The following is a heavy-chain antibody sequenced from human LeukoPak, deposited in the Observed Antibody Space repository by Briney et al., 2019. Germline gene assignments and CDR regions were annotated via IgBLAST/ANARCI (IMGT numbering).Heavy chain of an antibody. D-gene: IGHD1-26*01. Sequence: ASVKVSCKASGYTFTDHYIHWVRQAPGQGLEWMGRINPNSGGTNYAQKFQGRVTMTRDTSINTAYMELSSLRSDDTAVYYCARELIDSGSYFLFWDYWGQGTLVTVSS. J-gene: IGHJ4*02. V-gene: IGHV1-2*06. CDR1: GYTFTDHY. CDR3: ARELIDSGSYFLFWDY. CDR2: INPNSGGT.